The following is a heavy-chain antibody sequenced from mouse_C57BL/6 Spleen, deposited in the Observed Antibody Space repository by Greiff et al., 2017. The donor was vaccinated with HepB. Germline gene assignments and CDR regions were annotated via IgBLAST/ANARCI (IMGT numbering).Heavy chain of an antibody. D-gene: IGHD3-3*01. CDR2: IYPGDGDT. CDR3: AKGPPAMDY. V-gene: IGHV1-82*01. J-gene: IGHJ4*01. CDR1: GYAFSSSW. Sequence: VQGVESGPELVKPGASVKISCKASGYAFSSSWMNWVKQRPGKGLEWIGRIYPGDGDTNYNGKFKGKATLTADKSSSTAYMQLSSLTSEDSAVYFCAKGPPAMDYWGQGTSVTVSS.